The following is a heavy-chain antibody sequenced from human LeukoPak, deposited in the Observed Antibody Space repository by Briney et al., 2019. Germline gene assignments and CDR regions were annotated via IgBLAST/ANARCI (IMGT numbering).Heavy chain of an antibody. V-gene: IGHV4-4*09. CDR3: ARHAGGISATGTRPFDY. Sequence: SETLSLTCTVSGGSISSYYWSWIRQPPGKGLEWIGYIYTSGSTNYNPSLKSRVTISVDTSKNQFSLKLSSVTAAGTAVYYCARHAGGISATGTRPFDYWGQGTLVTVSS. CDR2: IYTSGST. D-gene: IGHD6-13*01. CDR1: GGSISSYY. J-gene: IGHJ4*02.